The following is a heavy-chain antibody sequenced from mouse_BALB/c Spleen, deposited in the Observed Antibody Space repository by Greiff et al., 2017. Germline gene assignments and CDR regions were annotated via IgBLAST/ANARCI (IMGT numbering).Heavy chain of an antibody. CDR1: GYSFTSYY. CDR3: ARTSREGYFDY. Sequence: EVQLQQSGPELMKPGASVKISCKASGYSFTSYYMHWVKQSHGKSLEWIGYIDPFNGGTSYNQKFKGKATLTVDKSSSTAYMHLSSLTSEDSAVYYCARTSREGYFDYGGQGTTLTVSS. V-gene: IGHV1S135*01. CDR2: IDPFNGGT. J-gene: IGHJ2*01.